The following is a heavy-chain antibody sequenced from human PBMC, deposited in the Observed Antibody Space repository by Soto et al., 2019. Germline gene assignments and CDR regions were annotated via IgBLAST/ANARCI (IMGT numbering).Heavy chain of an antibody. Sequence: GGSLRLSCAASGFTFSNYAMHWVRQAPGKGLEWVALTSYDGNNEYYTDSVKGRFTISRDNSKNTLFLQMNSPRPEDTAVYYCAKDKGVFNWATSYFDYWGQGALVTISS. J-gene: IGHJ4*02. V-gene: IGHV3-30*18. CDR1: GFTFSNYA. CDR2: TSYDGNNE. CDR3: AKDKGVFNWATSYFDY. D-gene: IGHD1-1*01.